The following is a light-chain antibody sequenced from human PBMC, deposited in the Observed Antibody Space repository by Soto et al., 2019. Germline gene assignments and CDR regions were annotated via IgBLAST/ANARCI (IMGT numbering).Light chain of an antibody. V-gene: IGLV2-23*01. CDR3: CSFAGRNTFV. Sequence: VLTQPASGSGSPGQSITISCTGTISDIETYNLVSWYQQYPGKAPKLLIYEDSKRPSGVSDRFSGSKSVNTASLTIYGLQAEDEADYHCCSFAGRNTFVFGAGTKVTVL. CDR1: ISDIETYNL. J-gene: IGLJ1*01. CDR2: EDS.